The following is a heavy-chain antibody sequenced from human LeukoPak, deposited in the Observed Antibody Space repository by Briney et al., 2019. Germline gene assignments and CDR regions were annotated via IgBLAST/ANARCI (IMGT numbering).Heavy chain of an antibody. CDR1: GFTFSSYA. V-gene: IGHV3-23*01. Sequence: GGSLRLSCAASGFTFSSYAMSWVRQAPGKGLEWVSGISGSGGSTYYTDSVKGRFTISRDNSKNTLYLQMNSLRAEDTAVYYCAKSPKTTYGDPSFFDYWGQGTLVTVSS. D-gene: IGHD4-17*01. J-gene: IGHJ4*02. CDR3: AKSPKTTYGDPSFFDY. CDR2: ISGSGGST.